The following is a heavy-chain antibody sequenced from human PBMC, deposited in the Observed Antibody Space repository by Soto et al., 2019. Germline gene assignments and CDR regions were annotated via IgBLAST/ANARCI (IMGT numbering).Heavy chain of an antibody. V-gene: IGHV3-9*01. CDR1: GFTFDDYA. D-gene: IGHD3-22*01. CDR2: LTWNGDII. Sequence: SLRLSCVASGFTFDDYAIHWVRQSPGKGLEWVSGLTWNGDIIGYADSVKGRFTISTDNAKNSLYLEMNSLRVEDTALYYCVKDSESSGYLTHLDYWGQGTLVTVSS. CDR3: VKDSESSGYLTHLDY. J-gene: IGHJ4*02.